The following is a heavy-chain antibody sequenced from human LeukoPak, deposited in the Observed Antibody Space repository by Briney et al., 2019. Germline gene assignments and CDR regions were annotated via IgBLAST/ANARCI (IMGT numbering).Heavy chain of an antibody. D-gene: IGHD3-10*01. CDR1: GFTFSSYA. J-gene: IGHJ4*02. CDR2: ISGSGGNT. V-gene: IGHV3-23*01. CDR3: AKETFYYGSGSFMGY. Sequence: GGSLRLSCAASGFTFSSYAMSWVRQAPGKGLEWVSGISGSGGNTYYADSTKGRFTVSRDNSKNTLYLKMNSLRAEDTAVYYCAKETFYYGSGSFMGYWGQGTLVTVSS.